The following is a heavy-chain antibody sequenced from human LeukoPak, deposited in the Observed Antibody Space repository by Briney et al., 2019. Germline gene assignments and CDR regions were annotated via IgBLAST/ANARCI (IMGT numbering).Heavy chain of an antibody. CDR3: AREAPYYDSSGYYWDFDY. Sequence: GGSLRLSCAASGFTFSSYWMHWVRQAPGKGLVWVSLISGDGSSTSYADSVKGRFTISRDNAKNTLYLQMNSLRAEDTAVYYCAREAPYYDSSGYYWDFDYWGQGTLVTVSS. CDR1: GFTFSSYW. D-gene: IGHD3-22*01. J-gene: IGHJ4*02. V-gene: IGHV3-74*01. CDR2: ISGDGSST.